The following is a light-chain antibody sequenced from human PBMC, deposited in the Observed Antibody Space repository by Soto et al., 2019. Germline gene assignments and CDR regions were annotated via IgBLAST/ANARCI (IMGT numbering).Light chain of an antibody. Sequence: EIVLTQSPGTLSLSPGERATLSCRASQSVSSSYLAWYQQKPGQAPSLLIYGASSRATGIPDRFRGSGPATDFTLTISRLEPGDFAVYYCQQYGSSPRTFGQGTKVDIK. J-gene: IGKJ1*01. V-gene: IGKV3-20*01. CDR2: GAS. CDR3: QQYGSSPRT. CDR1: QSVSSSY.